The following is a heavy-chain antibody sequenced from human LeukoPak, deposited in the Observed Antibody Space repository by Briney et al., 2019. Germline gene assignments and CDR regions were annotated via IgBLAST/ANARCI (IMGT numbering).Heavy chain of an antibody. D-gene: IGHD3-10*01. CDR3: AKDADDYYGSGSCFDY. V-gene: IGHV3-30*18. CDR2: IAYDGSNK. Sequence: GGSLRLSCAASGFTFSSYGMHWVRQAPGKGLEWVAVIAYDGSNKYYADSVKGRFTISRDNSKNTLYLQMNSLRAEDTAVYYCAKDADDYYGSGSCFDYWGQGTLVTVSS. CDR1: GFTFSSYG. J-gene: IGHJ4*02.